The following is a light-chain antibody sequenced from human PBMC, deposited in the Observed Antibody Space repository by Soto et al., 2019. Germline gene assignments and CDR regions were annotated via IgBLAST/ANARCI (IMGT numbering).Light chain of an antibody. CDR3: QQYGSSPWT. J-gene: IGKJ1*01. Sequence: EIVLTQSPATPSLSPGERATLSCGARQSVSSSYLAWYQQKPGLAPRLLIYDASSRATGIPDRFSGSGSGTDFTLTISRLEPEDFASYYCQQYGSSPWTFGQGTRVEIQ. CDR2: DAS. CDR1: QSVSSSY. V-gene: IGKV3D-20*01.